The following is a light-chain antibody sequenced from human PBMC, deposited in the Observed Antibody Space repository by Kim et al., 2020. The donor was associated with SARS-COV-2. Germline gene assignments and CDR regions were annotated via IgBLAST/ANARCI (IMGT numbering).Light chain of an antibody. Sequence: EIVMTQSPPTLSVSPGDRATLSCRASQDITNSLAWYQQKPGQAPRLLTYGATTRATGVPVRFSGRQSGTEFTLTISSLQSEDFAVYYCQQYRTWPLFGPGTKLEI. CDR2: GAT. V-gene: IGKV3-15*01. CDR1: QDITNS. CDR3: QQYRTWPL. J-gene: IGKJ2*01.